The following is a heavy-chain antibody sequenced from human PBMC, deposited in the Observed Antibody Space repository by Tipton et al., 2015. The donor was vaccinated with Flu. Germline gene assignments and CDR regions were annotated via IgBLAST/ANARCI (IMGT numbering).Heavy chain of an antibody. CDR2: IYYSGKS. CDR3: ARSSRDNCGGSCFPLDY. V-gene: IGHV4-59*01. CDR1: GGSISSFY. J-gene: IGHJ4*02. D-gene: IGHD2-21*01. Sequence: TLSLTCTVSGGSISSFYWNWIRQPPGKGLEWIGYIYYSGKSNYNPSLKSRVTMSVDTSKNQVSLNLSSVTAADTAVYYCARSSRDNCGGSCFPLDYWGQGTLVTVS.